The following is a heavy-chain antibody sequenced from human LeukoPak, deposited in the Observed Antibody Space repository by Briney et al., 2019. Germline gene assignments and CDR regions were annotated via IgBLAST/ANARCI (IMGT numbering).Heavy chain of an antibody. D-gene: IGHD3-22*01. CDR2: IKSKTDGGTT. J-gene: IGHJ4*02. V-gene: IGHV3-15*01. CDR3: TTVRGYYDSSGYLPYYFDY. Sequence: GGSLRLSCAASGFTFSNAWMSWVRQAPGKGLEWVGRIKSKTDGGTTDYAAPVKGRFTISRDDSKNTLYLKMNSLKTEDTAVYYCTTVRGYYDSSGYLPYYFDYWGQGTLVTVSS. CDR1: GFTFSNAW.